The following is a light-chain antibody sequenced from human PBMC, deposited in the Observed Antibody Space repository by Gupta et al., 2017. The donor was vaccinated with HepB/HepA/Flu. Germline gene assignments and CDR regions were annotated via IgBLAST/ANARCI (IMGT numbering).Light chain of an antibody. CDR3: QQYYSVPRT. J-gene: IGKJ1*01. CDR2: EAS. CDR1: QTVLYSYDRKNY. V-gene: IGKV4-1*01. Sequence: AVSLGERATINCKSSQTVLYSYDRKNYLAWYQQKPGKPPKVLIYEASIRAAGVPDRFSGSGSGTDFTLTVSTLLAEDVAVYYCQQYYSVPRTFGQGTKVEI.